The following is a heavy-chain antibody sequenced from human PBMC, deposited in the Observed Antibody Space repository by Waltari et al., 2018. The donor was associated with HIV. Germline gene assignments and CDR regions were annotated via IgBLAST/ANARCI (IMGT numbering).Heavy chain of an antibody. Sequence: AEVKKPGESLKISCKGSGYSFTSYWIGWVRQMPGKGLEWMGIIYPGDSDTRYSPSFQGQVTISADKSISTAYLQWSSLKASDTAMYYCARQEGDGGNGDAFDIWGQGTMVTVSS. CDR1: GYSFTSYW. J-gene: IGHJ3*02. CDR2: IYPGDSDT. D-gene: IGHD2-15*01. CDR3: ARQEGDGGNGDAFDI. V-gene: IGHV5-51*01.